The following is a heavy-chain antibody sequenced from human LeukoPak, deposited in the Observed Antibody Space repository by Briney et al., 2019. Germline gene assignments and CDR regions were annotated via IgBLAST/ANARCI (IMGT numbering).Heavy chain of an antibody. J-gene: IGHJ4*02. CDR3: ASANSSGWYGY. V-gene: IGHV4-59*08. CDR2: IYYSGST. D-gene: IGHD6-19*01. CDR1: GGSISSYY. Sequence: SSETLSLTCTVSGGSISSYYWSWIRQPPGKGLEWIGYIYYSGSTNYNPSPKSRVTISVDTSKNQFSLKLSSVTAADTAVYYCASANSSGWYGYWGQGTLVTVSS.